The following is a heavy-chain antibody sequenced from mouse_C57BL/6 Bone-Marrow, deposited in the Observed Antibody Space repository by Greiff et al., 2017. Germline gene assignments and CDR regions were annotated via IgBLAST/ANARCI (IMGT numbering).Heavy chain of an antibody. J-gene: IGHJ1*03. Sequence: VQLKESGAELVRPGASVKLSCTASGFNIKDDYMHWVKQRPEQGLEWIGWIDPENGDTEYASKFQGKATITADTSSNTAYLQLSSLTSEDTAVFFCATDTPVGYPYWDFEVWGTGTTVTVSS. CDR2: IDPENGDT. CDR1: GFNIKDDY. V-gene: IGHV14-4*01. CDR3: ATDTPVGYPYWDFEV. D-gene: IGHD5-1-1*01.